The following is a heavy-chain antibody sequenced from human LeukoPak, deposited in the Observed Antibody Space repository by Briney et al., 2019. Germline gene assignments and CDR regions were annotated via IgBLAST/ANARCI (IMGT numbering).Heavy chain of an antibody. D-gene: IGHD6-19*01. Sequence: SETLSLTCTVTGDSMGTYYWSFIRQPAGKGLEWIGRIHTSGTTNYNPSLKSRVTISVDTSKNQFSLKLSSVTAADTAVYYCARGGWYPESFQHWGQGALVTVSS. CDR1: GDSMGTYY. CDR2: IHTSGTT. J-gene: IGHJ1*01. V-gene: IGHV4-4*07. CDR3: ARGGWYPESFQH.